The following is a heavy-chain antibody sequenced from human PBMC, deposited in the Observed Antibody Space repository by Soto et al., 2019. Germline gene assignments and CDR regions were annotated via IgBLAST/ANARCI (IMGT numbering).Heavy chain of an antibody. V-gene: IGHV5-51*01. D-gene: IGHD5-12*01. Sequence: PGASLKISCKASAYTFTSQWVGWVRQKPGKGLEWMGLIFPGDSDTRYSHTFQGQVTISADKSTSTAFLQWNSLQASDTTTYYCARLVDGYPGYWGQGILVTVSS. CDR2: IFPGDSDT. CDR3: ARLVDGYPGY. J-gene: IGHJ4*02. CDR1: AYTFTSQW.